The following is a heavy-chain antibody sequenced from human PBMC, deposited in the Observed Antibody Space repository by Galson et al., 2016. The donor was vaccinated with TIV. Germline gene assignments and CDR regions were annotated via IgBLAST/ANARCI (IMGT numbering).Heavy chain of an antibody. CDR3: ARDNQATFGYDDAFDI. D-gene: IGHD5-12*01. J-gene: IGHJ3*02. CDR2: IISILGPT. Sequence: SVKVSCKASGGIFSGYAINWVRQAPGQGLEWMGRIISILGPTKYAQRFQGRVSITADKSTNTAYMDLSGLRSDDTAVYYCARDNQATFGYDDAFDIWGQGTLVTVSS. V-gene: IGHV1-69*06. CDR1: GGIFSGYA.